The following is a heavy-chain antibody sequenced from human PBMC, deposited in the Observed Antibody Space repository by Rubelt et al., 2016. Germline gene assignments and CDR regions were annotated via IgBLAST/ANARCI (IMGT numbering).Heavy chain of an antibody. CDR2: ISGSGGAT. D-gene: IGHD3-10*01. V-gene: IGHV3-23*01. Sequence: EVQLLESGGGLVQPGGSPRLSCAASGFTFSIYAMNWVRQAPGKGLEWVSYISGSGGATYYADSVKGRFTISRDNSKNTVFLQMKSLRAEDTAVYYCARSRAGTYSPLDSWGQGTLVTVSS. CDR3: ARSRAGTYSPLDS. J-gene: IGHJ4*02. CDR1: GFTFSIYA.